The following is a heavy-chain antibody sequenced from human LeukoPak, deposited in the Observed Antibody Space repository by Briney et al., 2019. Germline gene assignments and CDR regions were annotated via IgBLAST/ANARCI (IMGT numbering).Heavy chain of an antibody. D-gene: IGHD4-11*01. J-gene: IGHJ4*02. CDR2: IYYSGST. V-gene: IGHV4-30-4*01. CDR3: ARDYSNFIFDY. Sequence: PSETLSLTCTVSGGSISSGDYYWSWIRQPPGKGLEWIGCIYYSGSTYYNPSLKSRVTISVDTSKNQFSLKLSSVTAADTAVYYCARDYSNFIFDYWGQGTLVTVSS. CDR1: GGSISSGDYY.